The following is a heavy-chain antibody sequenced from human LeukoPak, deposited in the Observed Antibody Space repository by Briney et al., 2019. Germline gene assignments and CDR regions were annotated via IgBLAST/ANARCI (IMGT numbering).Heavy chain of an antibody. D-gene: IGHD6-13*01. V-gene: IGHV4-59*08. J-gene: IGHJ5*02. CDR1: GGSISSYY. CDR3: ARRIAAATAWFDP. CDR2: VYYSGST. Sequence: PSETLSLTCTVSGGSISSYYWSWIRQPPGKGLEWIGYVYYSGSTNYNPSLKSRVTISVDTYKNQFSLKLSSVTAADTAVYYCARRIAAATAWFDPWGQGTLVTVSS.